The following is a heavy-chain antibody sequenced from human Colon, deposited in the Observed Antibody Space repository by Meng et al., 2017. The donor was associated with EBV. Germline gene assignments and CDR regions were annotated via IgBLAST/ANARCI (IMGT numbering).Heavy chain of an antibody. J-gene: IGHJ4*02. V-gene: IGHV4-30-4*01. D-gene: IGHD3-22*01. CDR3: ARVTGKIYYDGSGYPEAFDY. Sequence: QVQLQESGPGLVKPSQXLSLTCTXSGDSIRITDYYWRWVRQSPGKGLEWIGYIYYSGSRYYNPSLKSRVTISVDTSKNQFSLKLSSVTAADTAVYYCARVTGKIYYDGSGYPEAFDYWGQGTLVTVSS. CDR1: GDSIRITDYY. CDR2: IYYSGSR.